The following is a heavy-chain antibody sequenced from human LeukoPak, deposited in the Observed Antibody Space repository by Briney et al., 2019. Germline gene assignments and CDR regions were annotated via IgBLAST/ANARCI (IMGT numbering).Heavy chain of an antibody. CDR1: GGSISSSSYY. Sequence: SETLSLTCTVSGGSISSSSYYWGWIRRPPGKGLEWIGSIYYSGSTYYNPSLKSRVTISVDTSKNQFSLKLSSVTAADTAVYYCARRVGYDLYYFDYWGQGTLVAVSS. D-gene: IGHD5-12*01. CDR2: IYYSGST. J-gene: IGHJ4*02. V-gene: IGHV4-39*01. CDR3: ARRVGYDLYYFDY.